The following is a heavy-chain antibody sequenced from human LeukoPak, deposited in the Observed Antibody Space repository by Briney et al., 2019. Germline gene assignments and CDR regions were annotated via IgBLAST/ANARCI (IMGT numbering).Heavy chain of an antibody. J-gene: IGHJ6*03. CDR2: IIPIFGTA. CDR1: GGTFSSYA. CDR3: ARVVCSSTSCYSHYYYYMDV. Sequence: SVKVSCKASGGTFSSYAISWVRQAPGQGLEWMGGIIPIFGTANYAQKFRGRVTITADESTSTAYMELSSLRSEDTAVYYCARVVCSSTSCYSHYYYYMDVWGKGTTVTVSS. V-gene: IGHV1-69*13. D-gene: IGHD2-2*01.